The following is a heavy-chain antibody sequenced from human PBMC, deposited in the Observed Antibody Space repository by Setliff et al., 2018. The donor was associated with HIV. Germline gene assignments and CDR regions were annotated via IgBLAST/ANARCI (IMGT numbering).Heavy chain of an antibody. CDR1: GDSISTDY. V-gene: IGHV4-4*09. Sequence: PSETLSLTCTVSGDSISTDYWTWIRQPPGKGLEWIGYIYNSASTSYNPSLKSRVTISVDTSKNQFSLKLSSVTAADTAVYYCARRPWGHSADALDIWGQGTMVTVSS. J-gene: IGHJ3*02. CDR2: IYNSAST. CDR3: ARRPWGHSADALDI. D-gene: IGHD3-16*01.